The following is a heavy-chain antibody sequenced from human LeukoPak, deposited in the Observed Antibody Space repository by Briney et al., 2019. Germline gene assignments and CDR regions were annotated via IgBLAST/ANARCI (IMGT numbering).Heavy chain of an antibody. CDR1: GGSISSGGYY. V-gene: IGHV4-31*03. D-gene: IGHD6-19*01. CDR3: ARLIAVAGTYWYFDL. J-gene: IGHJ2*01. CDR2: IYYSGST. Sequence: SETLSLTCTVSGGSISSGGYYWSWIRQHPGKGLEWFGYIYYSGSTYYKPSLKSRVTISVDTSKNQFSLKLSSVTAADTAVYYCARLIAVAGTYWYFDLWGRGTLVTVSS.